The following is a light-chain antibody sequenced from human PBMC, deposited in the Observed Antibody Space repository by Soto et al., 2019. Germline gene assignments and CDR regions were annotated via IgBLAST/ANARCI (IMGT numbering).Light chain of an antibody. CDR2: EVT. J-gene: IGLJ1*01. V-gene: IGLV2-14*01. CDR1: SSDVSRYNT. CDR3: NSLRVNHLYV. Sequence: QSVLTQPASVSGSPGQTITISCTGTSSDVSRYNTVSWYQHHPGKAPKLIIYEVTHRPAGISDRFSASKSGNTASLTISGLQAEDEADYYCNSLRVNHLYVFGSGTKVTVL.